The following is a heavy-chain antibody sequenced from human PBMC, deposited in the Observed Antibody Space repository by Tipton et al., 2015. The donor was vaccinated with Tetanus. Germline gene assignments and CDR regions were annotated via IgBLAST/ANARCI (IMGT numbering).Heavy chain of an antibody. J-gene: IGHJ4*02. CDR3: AGLPVGGGYSAHHYFLH. CDR2: IYYTGNT. V-gene: IGHV4-59*01. Sequence: TLSLTCAVYGGSFSNYYWSWIRQSPGRGLEWIGYIYYTGNTNYNPSLKSRVTISADTTKKQFSLNLRSVTAADTAVYYCAGLPVGGGYSAHHYFLHWGQGTLVTVSS. D-gene: IGHD4-23*01. CDR1: GGSFSNYY.